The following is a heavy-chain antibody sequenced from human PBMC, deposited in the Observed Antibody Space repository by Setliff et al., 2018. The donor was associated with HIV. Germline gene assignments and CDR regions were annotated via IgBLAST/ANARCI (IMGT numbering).Heavy chain of an antibody. V-gene: IGHV4-61*10. CDR1: GGSISSGSYY. CDR3: ARHSPNVGVRGDAFDI. CDR2: IHYSGAT. Sequence: SETQSLTCTVSGGSISSGSYYWSWIRQPAGKGLEWIGYIHYSGATNYNPSLKSRVTISLDTSRTQFSLRLSSVTAADTAVYYCARHSPNVGVRGDAFDIWGQGTVVTVSS. D-gene: IGHD2-8*01. J-gene: IGHJ3*02.